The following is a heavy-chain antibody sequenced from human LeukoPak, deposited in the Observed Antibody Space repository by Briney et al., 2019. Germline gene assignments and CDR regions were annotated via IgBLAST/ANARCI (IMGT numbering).Heavy chain of an antibody. J-gene: IGHJ4*02. CDR1: GYTFTGYY. Sequence: GASVKVSCKASGYTFTGYYMHWVRQAPGQGLEWMGWINPNSGGTNYAQKFQGRVTMTRDTSISTAYVELSRLRSDDTAVYYCARDYGSGVGGPFDYWGQGTLVTVSS. V-gene: IGHV1-2*02. CDR3: ARDYGSGVGGPFDY. D-gene: IGHD6-19*01. CDR2: INPNSGGT.